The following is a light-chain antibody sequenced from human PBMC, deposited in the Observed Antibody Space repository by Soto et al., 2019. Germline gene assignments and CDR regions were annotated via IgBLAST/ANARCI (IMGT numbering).Light chain of an antibody. J-gene: IGKJ4*01. CDR2: AAS. V-gene: IGKV1-39*01. CDR3: QQSYSVFLT. Sequence: DIHMTQSPSSLSASVGDRVTITCRASQSISSYLNWYQQKPGKAPNLLIYAASSLQSRVPSRFSGSGSGTDFTLTISSLQPEDSATYYCQQSYSVFLTFGGGTKVDIK. CDR1: QSISSY.